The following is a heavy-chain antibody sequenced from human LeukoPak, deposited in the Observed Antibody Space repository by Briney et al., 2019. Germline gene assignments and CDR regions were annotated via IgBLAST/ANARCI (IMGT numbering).Heavy chain of an antibody. CDR1: SGSISSYY. V-gene: IGHV4-59*08. CDR3: ARWSFGSGSYAFDI. CDR2: IYYSGST. J-gene: IGHJ3*02. D-gene: IGHD3-10*01. Sequence: SETLSLTCTFSSGSISSYYWNWIRQPPGKGLEWIGCIYYSGSTNYNPSLKSRVTISVDTSKNQFSLKLNSVTAADTAVYYCARWSFGSGSYAFDIWGQGTMVTVSS.